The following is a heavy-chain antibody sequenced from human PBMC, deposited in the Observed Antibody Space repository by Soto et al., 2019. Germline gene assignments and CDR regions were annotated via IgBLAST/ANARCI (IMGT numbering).Heavy chain of an antibody. CDR3: ATTQALVV. V-gene: IGHV4-34*01. J-gene: IGHJ3*01. Sequence: QVQLQQWGAGLLKPSETLSLTCAVYGGSFSAYYWSWIRQPPGKGLEWIGEINHSGSTYYNPSLKSQVTISVDTSKNQFSLKLRSVTAADTAVYYCATTQALVVWGQGTMVTVSS. CDR2: INHSGST. D-gene: IGHD2-15*01. CDR1: GGSFSAYY.